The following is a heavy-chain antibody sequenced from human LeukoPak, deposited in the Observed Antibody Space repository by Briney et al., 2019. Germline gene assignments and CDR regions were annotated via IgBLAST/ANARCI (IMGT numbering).Heavy chain of an antibody. CDR3: ARDRRYYDSSGYPTYYYGMDV. CDR1: GGSISSYY. Sequence: SETLSLTYTVSGGSISSYYWSWIRQPPGKGLEWMGYIYYSGSTNYNPSLKSRVTISVDTSKNQFSLKLSSVTAADTAVYYCARDRRYYDSSGYPTYYYGMDVWGQGTTVTVSS. CDR2: IYYSGST. V-gene: IGHV4-59*01. D-gene: IGHD3-22*01. J-gene: IGHJ6*02.